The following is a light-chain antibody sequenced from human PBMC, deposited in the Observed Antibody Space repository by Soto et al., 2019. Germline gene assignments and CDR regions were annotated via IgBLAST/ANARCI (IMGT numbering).Light chain of an antibody. CDR3: CSYASTITWV. J-gene: IGLJ3*02. CDR1: NSDVGTYNL. V-gene: IGLV2-23*02. CDR2: EVD. Sequence: QSALTQPASVSGSPGQSITISCTGTNSDVGTYNLVSWYQQHPGKAPKLLISEVDKRPSGVSNRFSGSKSGNRASLTISGLQAEDEADYYCCSYASTITWVFGGGTKLTVL.